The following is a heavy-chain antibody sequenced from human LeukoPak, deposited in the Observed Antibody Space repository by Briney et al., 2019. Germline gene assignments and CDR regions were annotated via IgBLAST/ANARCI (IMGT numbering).Heavy chain of an antibody. CDR1: GFTFSSYA. V-gene: IGHV3-64*02. Sequence: GGSLRLSCAVSGFTFSSYAIHWVRQAPGKGLEYVSAISSSGGSTYYADSVKGRFTISRDHSKNTVYLQMGSLRTEDMAVYYCSRGAYDGFDYWGQGTLVTVSS. D-gene: IGHD5-12*01. CDR2: ISSSGGST. J-gene: IGHJ4*02. CDR3: SRGAYDGFDY.